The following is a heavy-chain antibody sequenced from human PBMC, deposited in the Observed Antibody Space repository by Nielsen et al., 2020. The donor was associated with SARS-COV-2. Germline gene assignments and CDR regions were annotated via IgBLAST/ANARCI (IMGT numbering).Heavy chain of an antibody. V-gene: IGHV3-9*01. CDR3: ARGGGYCRGGTCPNWFDP. D-gene: IGHD2-15*01. J-gene: IGHJ5*02. CDR2: ISWNSGSI. CDR1: GFTFDDYA. Sequence: SLKISCAASGFTFDDYAMHWVRQAPGKGLEWVSGISWNSGSIGYADSVKGRFTISRDNAKDSVYLQMNSLGVDDTAVYYCARGGGYCRGGTCPNWFDPWGQGTLVTVSS.